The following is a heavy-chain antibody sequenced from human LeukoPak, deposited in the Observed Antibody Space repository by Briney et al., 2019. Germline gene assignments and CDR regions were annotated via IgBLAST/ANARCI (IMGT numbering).Heavy chain of an antibody. J-gene: IGHJ4*02. CDR1: GDSVTNDVYY. D-gene: IGHD4-23*01. V-gene: IGHV4-61*08. CDR2: IHNSRGT. CDR3: ARVGGILHS. Sequence: PSETLSLTCTVSGDSVTNDVYYWNWMRQPPGKGLEWIGNIHNSRGTNYNPSLKSRVTISEDPSKNQYSLKMSSVTLADTAMYYCARVGGILHSWGQGAQVTVSS.